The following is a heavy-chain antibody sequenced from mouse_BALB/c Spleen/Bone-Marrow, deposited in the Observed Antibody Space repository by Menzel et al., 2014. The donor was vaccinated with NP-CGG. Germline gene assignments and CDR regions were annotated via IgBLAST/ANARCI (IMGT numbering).Heavy chain of an antibody. CDR3: ARTTVALDY. CDR2: IYPGNVNT. CDR1: GYTFTSYY. Sequence: VQLVESGPELVKPGASARISCKASGYTFTSYYIQWVKQRPGQGLEWIGWIYPGNVNTKYNEKFKGKATLTAGKSSSTAYMQLSSLTSEDSAVYFCARTTVALDYWGQGTTLTVSS. V-gene: IGHV1S56*01. D-gene: IGHD1-1*01. J-gene: IGHJ2*01.